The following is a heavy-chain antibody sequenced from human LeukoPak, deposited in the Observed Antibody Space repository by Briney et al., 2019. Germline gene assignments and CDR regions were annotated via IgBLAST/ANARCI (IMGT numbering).Heavy chain of an antibody. Sequence: SETLSLTCTVSGDSISTRYWTWIRQPPGKGLEWIVYIIYSGTTNFNPSLKSRVTMSVDTSKNQFSLKLNSVTAADTAVYYCARDPSGFYGFGYWGQGTLVTVSS. V-gene: IGHV4-59*11. D-gene: IGHD3-22*01. CDR2: IIYSGTT. CDR3: ARDPSGFYGFGY. CDR1: GDSISTRY. J-gene: IGHJ4*02.